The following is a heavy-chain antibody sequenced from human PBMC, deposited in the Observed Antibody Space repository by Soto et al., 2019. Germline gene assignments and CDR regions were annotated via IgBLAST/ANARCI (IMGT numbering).Heavy chain of an antibody. CDR1: GITFTNAW. CDR2: IKNKADVGTT. CDR3: TTDHGDYAGF. J-gene: IGHJ4*02. D-gene: IGHD4-17*01. Sequence: EAQLVESGGALVKPGGCLRLSCAASGITFTNAWMSWVRQAPGKGLEWVGRIKNKADVGTTDYAAPVRGRFTISRDDSKNTLFLQMNSLEAEDTAIYYCTTDHGDYAGFWVQGTLVTVSS. V-gene: IGHV3-15*02.